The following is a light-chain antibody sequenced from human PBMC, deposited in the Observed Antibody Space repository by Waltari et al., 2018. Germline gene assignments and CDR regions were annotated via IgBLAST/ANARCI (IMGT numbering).Light chain of an antibody. CDR2: DVS. CDR3: STYTTSSALL. J-gene: IGLJ3*02. Sequence: QSALTQPASVSGSPGQSITIPCTGTSSDVGGYSFVSWYQQHPGKAPKLMIYDVSKRPSGISNRFSGSKSGNTASLTISGLQTEDEADYFCSTYTTSSALLFGGGTRLTVL. V-gene: IGLV2-14*03. CDR1: SSDVGGYSF.